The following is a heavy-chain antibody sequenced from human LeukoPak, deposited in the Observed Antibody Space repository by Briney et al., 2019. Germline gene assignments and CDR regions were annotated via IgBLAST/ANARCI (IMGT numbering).Heavy chain of an antibody. V-gene: IGHV3-64*01. CDR1: GFTFSSYA. CDR2: ISSNGGST. D-gene: IGHD1-26*01. J-gene: IGHJ4*02. Sequence: GGSLRLSCAASGFTFSSYAMRWVRQAPGKGLEYVSAISSNGGSTYYASSVKGRFTISRDNSKNTLYLQMGSLRAEDMAVYYCASGVGATHFDYWGQGTLVTVSS. CDR3: ASGVGATHFDY.